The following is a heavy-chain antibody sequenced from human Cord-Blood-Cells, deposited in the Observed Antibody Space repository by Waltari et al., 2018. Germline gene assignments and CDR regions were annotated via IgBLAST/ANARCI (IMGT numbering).Heavy chain of an antibody. CDR1: GGPFSTYA. V-gene: IGHV1-69*01. Sequence: QVQLVQSGAEVTKPGASVKVSCTASGGPFSTYAIRWVRQAPGQGLEWMGGIIPIFGTANYAQKFQGRVTITADESTSTAYMELSSLRSEDTAVYYCARLGDYGMDVWGQGTTVTVSS. D-gene: IGHD3-16*01. CDR3: ARLGDYGMDV. CDR2: IIPIFGTA. J-gene: IGHJ6*02.